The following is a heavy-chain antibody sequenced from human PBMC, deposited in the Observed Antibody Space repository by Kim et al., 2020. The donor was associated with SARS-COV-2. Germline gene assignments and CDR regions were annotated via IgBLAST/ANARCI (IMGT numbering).Heavy chain of an antibody. D-gene: IGHD1-26*01. J-gene: IGHJ4*02. CDR3: ARDPRDGYYFFDH. Sequence: GGSLRLSCAASGFRFSDCHIHWVRQAPGKGLEWVAVIWNDGNRIYYADSVKGRFSISRDNSKNTVWLQMNSLRGEDMAVYYCARDPRDGYYFFDHWGQGTLVSVSS. CDR2: IWNDGNRI. V-gene: IGHV3-33*01. CDR1: GFRFSDCH.